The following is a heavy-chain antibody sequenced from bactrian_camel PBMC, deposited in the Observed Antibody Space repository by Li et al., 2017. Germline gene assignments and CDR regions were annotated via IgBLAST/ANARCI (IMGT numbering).Heavy chain of an antibody. D-gene: IGHD3*01. CDR3: AAPLTQRKRGGFVRCPDEYNY. CDR1: GFAFSVEP. J-gene: IGHJ4*01. V-gene: IGHV3S9*01. Sequence: QVQLVESGGGLVQPGGSLRLSCAASGFAFSVEPMVWVRSAPGKGLEWVSTILSGGSTYYGDSVKGRFTIARDNAKNTLYLQMNSLKPEDTAMYYCAAPLTQRKRGGFVRCPDEYNYWGQGTQVTVS. CDR2: ILSGGST.